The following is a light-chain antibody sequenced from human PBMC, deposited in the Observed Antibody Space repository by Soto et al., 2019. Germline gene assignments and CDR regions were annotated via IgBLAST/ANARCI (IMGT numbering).Light chain of an antibody. V-gene: IGLV1-47*01. CDR3: AAWDDSLSVYYV. CDR2: RNN. Sequence: QPVLTQPPSASGTPGQRVTISCSGSRSNIGSNYVYWFQQLPGTAPRLLIYRNNQRPSGVPDRFSGSKSGTSASLAISGLRSGDEADYYCAAWDDSLSVYYVFGTGTKVTVL. CDR1: RSNIGSNY. J-gene: IGLJ1*01.